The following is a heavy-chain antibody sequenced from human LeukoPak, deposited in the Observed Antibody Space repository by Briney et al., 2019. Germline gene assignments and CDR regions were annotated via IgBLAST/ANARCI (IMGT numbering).Heavy chain of an antibody. Sequence: ASVRLSCKASGYTFTDFFIHWVRQAPGQGLEWMGRIKPIGGGTDYAQKFQGRVTMTTDTSTSTAYMELRSLRSDDTAVYYCARGSPGGAAAGTWDYWGQGTLVTVSS. CDR1: GYTFTDFF. D-gene: IGHD6-13*01. J-gene: IGHJ4*02. CDR2: IKPIGGGT. V-gene: IGHV1-2*06. CDR3: ARGSPGGAAAGTWDY.